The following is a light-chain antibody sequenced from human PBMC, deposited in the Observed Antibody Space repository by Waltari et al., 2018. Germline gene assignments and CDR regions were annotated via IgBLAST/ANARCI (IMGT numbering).Light chain of an antibody. Sequence: SYELTQPPSVSVSTGQTASITCSGDKLGAKYACWYQQTPGQSPVLVIYQDSKRPSGIPERFSGSNTGNTATLTISGTQAMDEADYYCQAWDSSTAGVFGTGTKVTV. CDR2: QDS. CDR3: QAWDSSTAGV. CDR1: KLGAKY. V-gene: IGLV3-1*01. J-gene: IGLJ1*01.